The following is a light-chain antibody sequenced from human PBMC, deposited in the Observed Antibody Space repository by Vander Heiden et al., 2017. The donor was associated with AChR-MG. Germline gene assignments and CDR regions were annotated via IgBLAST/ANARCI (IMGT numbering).Light chain of an antibody. Sequence: LAPQQSPSASASLRPPVKLTCTRSSGHSSDAIEWHEQQPEKGPGYLMKLNSDGSHNKGDGIPGRFSGSTSGTERYLTISSLQSEDEADYYCQTWGTGIQVFGGGTKLTVL. V-gene: IGLV4-69*01. CDR1: SGHSSDA. CDR2: LNSDGSH. CDR3: QTWGTGIQV. J-gene: IGLJ3*02.